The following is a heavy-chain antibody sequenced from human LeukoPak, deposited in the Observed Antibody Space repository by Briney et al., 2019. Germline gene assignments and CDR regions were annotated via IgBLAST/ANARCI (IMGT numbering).Heavy chain of an antibody. CDR1: GFTIYSNY. Sequence: PGGSLRLSCTASGFTIYSNYISWVRRAPGKGLEWVSIIHSDDRTYYADSVEGRFTISRDDSKNTVYLQMNSLRVEDTAIYYCLQFVYWGQGTLVTVSS. CDR2: IHSDDRT. D-gene: IGHD3-10*01. V-gene: IGHV3-66*01. J-gene: IGHJ4*02. CDR3: LQFVY.